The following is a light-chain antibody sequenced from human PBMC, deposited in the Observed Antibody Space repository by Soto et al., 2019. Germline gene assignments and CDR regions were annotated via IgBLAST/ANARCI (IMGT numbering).Light chain of an antibody. V-gene: IGKV1-5*03. J-gene: IGKJ1*01. CDR3: QHYNGYSEA. Sequence: DIQPPQYPSTLSGSVGYRHTLSCRASQTISSWLAGYQQKPGRAPKLLIYKASTLKSGGPSRFSGSGSGTEFTLTISSLQPDDFATYYCQHYNGYSEAFGQGTKVDIK. CDR1: QTISSW. CDR2: KAS.